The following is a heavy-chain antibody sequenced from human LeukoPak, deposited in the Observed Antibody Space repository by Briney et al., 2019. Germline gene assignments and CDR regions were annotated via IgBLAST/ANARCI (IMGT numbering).Heavy chain of an antibody. D-gene: IGHD3/OR15-3a*01. J-gene: IGHJ4*02. CDR1: GGSISSYY. CDR2: IYNTGST. CDR3: ARQTGSGLFILP. V-gene: IGHV4-4*07. Sequence: SETLSLTCTVSGGSISSYYWSWIRQPAGKGLEWIGRIYNTGSTKYNPSLKSRLTMSVDTSKNQFSLKLSSVTAADTAVYYCARQTGSGLFILPGGQGTLVTVSS.